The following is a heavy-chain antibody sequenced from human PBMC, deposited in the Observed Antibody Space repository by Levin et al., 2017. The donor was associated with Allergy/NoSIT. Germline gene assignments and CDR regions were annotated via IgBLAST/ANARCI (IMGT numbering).Heavy chain of an antibody. Sequence: GESLKISCAASGFTFSRYGMQWVRQAPGKGLEWVALIWNDGSKKYYAESVRGRFTISRDNSKNTLYLQMDSLRAEDTAVYYCARTYCSSIICYVLGAFDMWGQGTRVTVSS. CDR3: ARTYCSSIICYVLGAFDM. CDR2: IWNDGSKK. V-gene: IGHV3-33*01. CDR1: GFTFSRYG. J-gene: IGHJ3*02. D-gene: IGHD2/OR15-2a*01.